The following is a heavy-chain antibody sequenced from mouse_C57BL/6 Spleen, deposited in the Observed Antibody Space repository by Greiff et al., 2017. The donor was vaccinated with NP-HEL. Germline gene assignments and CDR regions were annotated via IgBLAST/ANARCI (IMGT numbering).Heavy chain of an antibody. CDR3: ARFGKGYGSSPDWYFDV. D-gene: IGHD1-1*01. V-gene: IGHV1-7*01. Sequence: VQLQESGAELAKPGASVKLSCKASGYTFTSYWMHWVKQRPGQGLEWIGYINPSSGYTKYNQKFKDKATLTAGKSSSTAYMQLSSLTYEDSAVYYCARFGKGYGSSPDWYFDVWGTGTTVTVSS. CDR1: GYTFTSYW. CDR2: INPSSGYT. J-gene: IGHJ1*03.